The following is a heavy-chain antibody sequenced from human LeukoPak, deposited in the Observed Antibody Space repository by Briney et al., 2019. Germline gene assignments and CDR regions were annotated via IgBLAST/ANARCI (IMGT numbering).Heavy chain of an antibody. CDR3: ARDSGVVVIILDY. J-gene: IGHJ4*02. CDR2: VSYDGSNK. D-gene: IGHD3-3*01. Sequence: PGGSLRLSCAASGFTFSSYGMHWVRQAPGKGLEWVAVVSYDGSNKYYADSVKGRFTISRDNSKNTLYLQMNSLRAEDTAVYYCARDSGVVVIILDYWGQGTLVTVSS. V-gene: IGHV3-30*03. CDR1: GFTFSSYG.